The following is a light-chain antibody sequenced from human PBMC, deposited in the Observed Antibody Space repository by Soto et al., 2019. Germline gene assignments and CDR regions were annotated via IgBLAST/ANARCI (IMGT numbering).Light chain of an antibody. J-gene: IGLJ1*01. CDR3: TSYAGTYSFFYV. V-gene: IGLV2-8*01. CDR2: EVS. CDR1: SSDVGAYNY. Sequence: QSALTQPPSASGSPGQSVTISCTGTSSDVGAYNYVSWYQQLPGKAPKLIIYEVSKRPSGVPDRFSGSKSGNTASLTVSGLQAEDEADYYCTSYAGTYSFFYVFGPVTEVTV.